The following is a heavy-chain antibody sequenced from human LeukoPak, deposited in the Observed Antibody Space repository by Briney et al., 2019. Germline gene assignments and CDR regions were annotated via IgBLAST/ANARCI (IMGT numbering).Heavy chain of an antibody. Sequence: SGTLSLTCTVSGGSISSSSYYWGWIRQPPGKGLEWVGSIYYSGSTYYNPSLKSRVTISVDTSKNQFSLKLSSVTAADTAVYYCARLEERLGYYFDYWGQGTLVTVSS. CDR2: IYYSGST. J-gene: IGHJ4*02. V-gene: IGHV4-39*01. CDR3: ARLEERLGYYFDY. D-gene: IGHD5-24*01. CDR1: GGSISSSSYY.